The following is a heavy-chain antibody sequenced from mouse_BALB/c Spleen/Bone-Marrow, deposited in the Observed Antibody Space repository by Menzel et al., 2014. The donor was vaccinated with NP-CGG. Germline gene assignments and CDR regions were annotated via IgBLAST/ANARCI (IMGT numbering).Heavy chain of an antibody. V-gene: IGHV5-6-3*01. CDR3: ARGLDY. J-gene: IGHJ2*01. CDR1: GFTFSSYG. Sequence: EVKVVESGGGLVQPGGSLKLSCAASGFTFSSYGMSWVRQTPDKRLELVATINTNGGNTYYPDSVKGRFTISRDNAKNTLYLQMSSLKPEDTAMYYCARGLDYWGQGTTLTVSS. CDR2: INTNGGNT.